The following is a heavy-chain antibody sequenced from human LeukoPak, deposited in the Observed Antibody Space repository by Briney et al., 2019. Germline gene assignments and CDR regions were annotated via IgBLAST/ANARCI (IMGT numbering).Heavy chain of an antibody. V-gene: IGHV4-30-4*01. CDR3: ARGRNSRGYSYGSLDY. CDR2: IYYSGST. D-gene: IGHD5-18*01. Sequence: SETLSLTCTVSGGSISSGDYYWSWIRQPPGKGLEWIGYIYYSGSTYYNPSLKSRVTISVDTSKNQFSLKLSSVTAADTAVYYCARGRNSRGYSYGSLDYWGQGTLVTVSS. CDR1: GGSISSGDYY. J-gene: IGHJ4*02.